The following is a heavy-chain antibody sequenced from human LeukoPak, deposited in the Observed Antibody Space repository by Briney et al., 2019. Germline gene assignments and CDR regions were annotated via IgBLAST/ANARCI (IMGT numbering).Heavy chain of an antibody. CDR1: GGSISSYY. CDR3: ARGSTVTSWAIDY. CDR2: IYYSGST. Sequence: SETLSLTCTVSGGSISSYYWSWIRQPPGKGLEWIAYIYYSGSTYYNPSLKSRVTISVDTSKNQFSLKLSSVTAADTAVNCCARGSTVTSWAIDYWGQGTLVTVSS. V-gene: IGHV4-59*08. J-gene: IGHJ4*02. D-gene: IGHD4-17*01.